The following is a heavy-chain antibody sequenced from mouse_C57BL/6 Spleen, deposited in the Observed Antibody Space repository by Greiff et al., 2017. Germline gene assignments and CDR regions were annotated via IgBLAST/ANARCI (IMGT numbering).Heavy chain of an antibody. D-gene: IGHD1-1*01. CDR3: AREGVVEGAMDY. CDR2: INYDGSST. J-gene: IGHJ4*01. Sequence: DVHLVESEGGLVQPGSSMKLSCTASGFTFSDYYMAWVRQVPEKGLEWVANINYDGSSTYYLDSLKSRFIISRDNAKNILYLQMSSLKSEDTATYYCAREGVVEGAMDYWGQGTSVTVAS. CDR1: GFTFSDYY. V-gene: IGHV5-16*01.